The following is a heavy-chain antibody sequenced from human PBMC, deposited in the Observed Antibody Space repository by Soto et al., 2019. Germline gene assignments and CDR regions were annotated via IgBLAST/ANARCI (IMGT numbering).Heavy chain of an antibody. Sequence: SETLSLTCAVYGGSFSGHSWTWIRQSPGKGLEWIGDINHSGRVNYSPSLKSRVTISLDTSKNQFSLTLSAVTAADTAMYYCSTRAYDTNGYYRFDPWGQGTLVTVS. CDR3: STRAYDTNGYYRFDP. D-gene: IGHD3-22*01. CDR1: GGSFSGHS. J-gene: IGHJ5*01. CDR2: INHSGRV. V-gene: IGHV4-34*01.